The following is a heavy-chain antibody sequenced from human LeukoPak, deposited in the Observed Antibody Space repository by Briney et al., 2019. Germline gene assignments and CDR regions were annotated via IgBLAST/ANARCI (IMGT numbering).Heavy chain of an antibody. Sequence: PSETLSLTCVVYGGSFNGYYWSWVRQPPGKGLEWIGEINQSGGTNYNPSLKSRVTISVDTSKNQFSLKLSSVTAADTAVYYCARGYHSGSYYHHWGQGTLVTVSS. V-gene: IGHV4-34*01. CDR1: GGSFNGYY. D-gene: IGHD1-26*01. J-gene: IGHJ1*01. CDR3: ARGYHSGSYYHH. CDR2: INQSGGT.